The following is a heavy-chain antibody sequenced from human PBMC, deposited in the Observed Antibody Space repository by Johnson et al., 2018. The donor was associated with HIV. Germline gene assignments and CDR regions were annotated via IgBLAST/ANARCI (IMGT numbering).Heavy chain of an antibody. V-gene: IGHV3-30-3*01. D-gene: IGHD6-19*01. CDR3: ARGRSSGWYGRVDAFDI. Sequence: VQLVESGGGVVQPGRSLRLSCAAFGFTFSSYAMHWVRQAPGKGLEWVAVISYAGSNQYYADSVQGRFTISRDHSKNTLYLQMNSLRAEATAVYYCARGRSSGWYGRVDAFDIWGQGTMVTVSS. CDR1: GFTFSSYA. CDR2: ISYAGSNQ. J-gene: IGHJ3*02.